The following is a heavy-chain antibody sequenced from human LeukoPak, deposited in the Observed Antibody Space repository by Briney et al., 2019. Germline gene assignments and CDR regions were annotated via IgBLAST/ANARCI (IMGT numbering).Heavy chain of an antibody. J-gene: IGHJ5*02. V-gene: IGHV4-59*01. CDR2: IYYIGST. CDR1: GGSISNYY. CDR3: ARGAYYDSSGNFGYNWFDP. Sequence: SETLSLTCTVSGGSISNYYWSWIRQPPGKGLEWIGLIYYIGSTNYNPSFKSRFTISIGTAKNQFSLKLTSGDPPDTAVYYCARGAYYDSSGNFGYNWFDPWGQGTLVTVSS. D-gene: IGHD3-22*01.